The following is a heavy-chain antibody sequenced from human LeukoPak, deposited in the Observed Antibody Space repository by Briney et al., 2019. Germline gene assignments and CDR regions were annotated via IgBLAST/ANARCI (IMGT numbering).Heavy chain of an antibody. CDR1: GGSISSYY. J-gene: IGHJ4*02. D-gene: IGHD6-19*01. CDR3: ARGQWLVTYYFDY. Sequence: PWETLSLTCTVSGGSISSYYWSWIRQPPGKGLEWIGYIYYSGSTNYNPSLKSRVTISVDTSKNQFSLKLSSVTAADAAVYYCARGQWLVTYYFDYWGQGTLVTVSS. CDR2: IYYSGST. V-gene: IGHV4-59*01.